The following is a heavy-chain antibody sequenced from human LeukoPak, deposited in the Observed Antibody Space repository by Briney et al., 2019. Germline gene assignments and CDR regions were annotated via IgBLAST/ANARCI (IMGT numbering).Heavy chain of an antibody. J-gene: IGHJ6*03. CDR1: GYTFTSYD. D-gene: IGHD3-10*01. Sequence: ASVKVSCKASGYTFTSYDINWVRQATGQGLEWMGWMNPNSGNTGYAQKFQGRVTMTRNTSISTAYMELSSLRSEDTAVYYCARVPVLWFETYYYMDVWGKGTTVTISS. CDR3: ARVPVLWFETYYYMDV. V-gene: IGHV1-8*01. CDR2: MNPNSGNT.